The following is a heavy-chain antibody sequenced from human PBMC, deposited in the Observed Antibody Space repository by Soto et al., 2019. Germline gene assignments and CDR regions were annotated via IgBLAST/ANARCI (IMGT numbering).Heavy chain of an antibody. J-gene: IGHJ4*02. V-gene: IGHV3-21*06. CDR1: GFSFRSYY. D-gene: IGHD3-10*01. CDR2: ISPSSSFQ. Sequence: VQLVESGGGLVKPGGSLRLSCAASGFSFRSYYMNWVRQAPGRGLEWVSSISPSSSFQNYADSVKGRFTISRDNAKSSVNLQMNSLRAEDTAVYYCARVGTDYGSGSPYYSDYWGQGTLVTVSS. CDR3: ARVGTDYGSGSPYYSDY.